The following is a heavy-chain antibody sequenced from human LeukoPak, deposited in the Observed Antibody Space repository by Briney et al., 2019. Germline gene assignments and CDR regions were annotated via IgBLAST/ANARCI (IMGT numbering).Heavy chain of an antibody. J-gene: IGHJ4*02. CDR3: AREGVIYSYGYHYYFDY. Sequence: GGSLRLSSAASGFTVGSNYMSWVRQAPGKGPGWVSVIYSGGSTYYADSVKGRFTISRDNSKNTLYLQMNSLRAGDTAVYYCAREGVIYSYGYHYYFDYWGQGTLVTVSS. CDR2: IYSGGST. D-gene: IGHD5-18*01. CDR1: GFTVGSNY. V-gene: IGHV3-53*01.